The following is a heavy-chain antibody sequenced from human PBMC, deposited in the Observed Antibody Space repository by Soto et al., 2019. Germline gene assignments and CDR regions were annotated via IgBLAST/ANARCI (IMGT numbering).Heavy chain of an antibody. D-gene: IGHD3-10*01. CDR3: ARGDYYAHWPFDY. CDR2: ISSSSSTI. V-gene: IGHV3-48*02. J-gene: IGHJ4*02. Sequence: PGGSLRLSCAASGFTFSSYSMNWVRQAPGKGLEWVSYISSSSSTIYYADSVKGRFTISRDNAKNSLYLQMNGLRDEDTAVYYCARGDYYAHWPFDYWGQGTLVTVSS. CDR1: GFTFSSYS.